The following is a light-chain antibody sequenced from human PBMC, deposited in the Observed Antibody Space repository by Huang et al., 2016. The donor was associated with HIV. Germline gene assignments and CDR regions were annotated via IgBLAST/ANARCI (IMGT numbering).Light chain of an antibody. CDR2: GAS. Sequence: EIVMTQSPATLSVSPGAKATLSCRASQSVSSNLAWYQQKPGQAPRLLIYGASTRATGIPARFSGSGSGTEFTLNISSLQSEDFAVYYCQQYNNWPPFTFGPGTKVDIK. V-gene: IGKV3-15*01. CDR3: QQYNNWPPFT. J-gene: IGKJ3*01. CDR1: QSVSSN.